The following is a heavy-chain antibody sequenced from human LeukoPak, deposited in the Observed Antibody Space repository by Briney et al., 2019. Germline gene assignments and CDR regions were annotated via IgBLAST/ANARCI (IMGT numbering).Heavy chain of an antibody. V-gene: IGHV4-39*01. CDR1: GGSISSNNYY. CDR2: IYYSGSP. D-gene: IGHD1-1*01. CDR3: ATWRTAKTGFDY. Sequence: PSETLSLTCTVSGGSISSNNYYWGRIRQPPGKGLEWIGSIYYSGSPYYNPSLKSRVTKSVDTSKNQFSLRLRSVTAADTAVYYCATWRTAKTGFDYWGQGTLVTVSS. J-gene: IGHJ4*02.